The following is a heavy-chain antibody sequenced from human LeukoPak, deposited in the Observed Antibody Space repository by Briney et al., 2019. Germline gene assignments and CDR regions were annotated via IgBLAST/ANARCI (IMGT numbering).Heavy chain of an antibody. CDR1: GGSFSGYY. CDR3: ARDKHYGSGSYYMDV. V-gene: IGHV4-34*01. Sequence: SETLSLTCAVYGGSFSGYYWSWIRQPPGKGLEWIGEINHSGSTNYNPSLKSRVTISVDTSKNQFSLKLSSVTAADTAVYYCARDKHYGSGSYYMDVWGKGTTVTVSS. J-gene: IGHJ6*03. CDR2: INHSGST. D-gene: IGHD3-10*01.